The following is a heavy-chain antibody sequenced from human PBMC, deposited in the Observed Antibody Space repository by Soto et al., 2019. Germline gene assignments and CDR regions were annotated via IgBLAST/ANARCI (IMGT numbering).Heavy chain of an antibody. J-gene: IGHJ5*02. D-gene: IGHD6-13*01. CDR2: IFSNDEK. Sequence: SGPTLVSPTEALTLTCTVSGFSLSNARMGVSWIRQPPGKALEWLAHIFSNDEKSYSTSLKSRLTVSKDTSKSQVVLTMTNMDPVDTATYYCARILVYSSSWTLYNWFHPWGQGTLVTVSS. CDR1: GFSLSNARMG. V-gene: IGHV2-26*01. CDR3: ARILVYSSSWTLYNWFHP.